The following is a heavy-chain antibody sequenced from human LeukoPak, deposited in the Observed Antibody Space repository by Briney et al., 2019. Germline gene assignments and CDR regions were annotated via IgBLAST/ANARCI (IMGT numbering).Heavy chain of an antibody. Sequence: ASVKVSCKASGYTFTSYYIHWVRQAPGQGLEWMGVINPSGGGTSCAQKFQGRVTMTRDTSTSTVYMDLRNLRSEDTAVYFCARDMLAVPSNWFDPWGQGTLVTVSS. CDR3: ARDMLAVPSNWFDP. CDR2: INPSGGGT. D-gene: IGHD2-8*01. V-gene: IGHV1-46*01. CDR1: GYTFTSYY. J-gene: IGHJ5*02.